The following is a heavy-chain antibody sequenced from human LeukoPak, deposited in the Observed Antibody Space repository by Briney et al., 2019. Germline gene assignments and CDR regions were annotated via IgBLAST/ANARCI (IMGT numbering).Heavy chain of an antibody. CDR3: ARDSGDYLDY. CDR2: VSYDGSNK. V-gene: IGHV3-30*03. D-gene: IGHD6-25*01. Sequence: GGSLRLSCAASGFTFSSYGMHWVRQAPGKGLEWVAVVSYDGSNKYYADSVKGRFTISRNNSKNTLYFQMNSLRAEDTAVYYCARDSGDYLDYWGQGTLVTVSS. CDR1: GFTFSSYG. J-gene: IGHJ4*02.